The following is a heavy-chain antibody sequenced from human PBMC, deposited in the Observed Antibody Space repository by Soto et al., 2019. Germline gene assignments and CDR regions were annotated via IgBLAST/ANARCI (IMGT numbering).Heavy chain of an antibody. V-gene: IGHV1-69*13. CDR2: IIPIFGIA. CDR1: GGTFSSYA. J-gene: IGHJ6*02. Sequence: ASVKVSCKASGGTFSSYAISWVRQAPGQGLEWMGGIIPIFGIANYAQKFQGRVTITADESTSTAYMELSSLRSEDTAVYYCASTPHSRTLAANCYYCDRKYVCGQRTSVPVSS. CDR3: ASTPHSRTLAANCYYCDRKYV. D-gene: IGHD2-15*01.